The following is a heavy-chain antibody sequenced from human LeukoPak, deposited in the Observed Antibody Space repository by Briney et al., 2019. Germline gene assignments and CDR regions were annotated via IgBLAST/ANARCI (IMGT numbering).Heavy chain of an antibody. Sequence: GGSLRLSCAASGFTFSSYEMNWVRQAPGKGLEWVSYISSSGSTIYYADSVKGRFTISRDNAKNSLYLQMNSLRAEDTAVYYCARDNYDSSTPYYFDYWGQGTLVTVSS. V-gene: IGHV3-48*03. CDR1: GFTFSSYE. CDR2: ISSSGSTI. CDR3: ARDNYDSSTPYYFDY. J-gene: IGHJ4*02. D-gene: IGHD3-22*01.